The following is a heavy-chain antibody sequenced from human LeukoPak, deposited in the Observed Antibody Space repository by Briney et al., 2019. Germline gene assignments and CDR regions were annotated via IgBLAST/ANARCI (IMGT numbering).Heavy chain of an antibody. CDR3: ARDHSAGLFYFEY. D-gene: IGHD2-15*01. CDR2: IWFDGGKK. V-gene: IGHV3-33*01. CDR1: GFTFGGYG. Sequence: GGSLRLSCAASGFTFGGYGMQWVRQAPGKGLEWVAVIWFDGGKKYYADSVKGRFTISRDNSKNTLYLQMNSLRVEGTAVYYCARDHSAGLFYFEYWGQGVLVSVPS. J-gene: IGHJ4*02.